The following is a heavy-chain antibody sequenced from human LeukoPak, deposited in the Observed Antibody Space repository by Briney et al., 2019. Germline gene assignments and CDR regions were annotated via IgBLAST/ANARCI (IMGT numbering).Heavy chain of an antibody. CDR3: ARSYVSYDFWCADSGFDY. CDR2: MNPNSGNT. J-gene: IGHJ4*02. CDR1: GYTFTSYD. D-gene: IGHD3-3*01. V-gene: IGHV1-8*03. Sequence: GASVNVSCKASGYTFTSYDIHWVRQAPGQGLEWMGWMNPNSGNTGYAQKFQGRVTITRNTSISTAHMELSSLRSEDTAVYYCARSYVSYDFWCADSGFDYWGEGTLVTVSS.